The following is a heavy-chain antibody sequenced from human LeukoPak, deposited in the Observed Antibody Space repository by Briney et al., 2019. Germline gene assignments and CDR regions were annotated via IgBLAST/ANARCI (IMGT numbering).Heavy chain of an antibody. V-gene: IGHV3-7*01. CDR3: ARLEQWLTPY. D-gene: IGHD6-19*01. Sequence: GGSLRLSCAGSGFTFNTYAMSWVRQAPGKGLEWVANIKQDGSEKNYVDSVKGRFTISRDNAKNSLYLQMNSLRVEDTAVHYCARLEQWLTPYWGQGTLVTVSS. CDR2: IKQDGSEK. CDR1: GFTFNTYA. J-gene: IGHJ4*02.